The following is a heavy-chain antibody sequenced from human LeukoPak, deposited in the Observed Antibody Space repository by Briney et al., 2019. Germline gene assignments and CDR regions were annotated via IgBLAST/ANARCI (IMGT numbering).Heavy chain of an antibody. J-gene: IGHJ4*02. Sequence: GASVKVSCKASGYTFTGYYMHWVRQAPGQGLEWMGRINPNSGGTNYAQKFQGRVTMTRDTSTSTAYMEVSSLRSEDTAIYYCARGLDASMETAYDYWGQGTLVTVSS. D-gene: IGHD5-18*01. CDR2: INPNSGGT. CDR1: GYTFTGYY. V-gene: IGHV1-2*06. CDR3: ARGLDASMETAYDY.